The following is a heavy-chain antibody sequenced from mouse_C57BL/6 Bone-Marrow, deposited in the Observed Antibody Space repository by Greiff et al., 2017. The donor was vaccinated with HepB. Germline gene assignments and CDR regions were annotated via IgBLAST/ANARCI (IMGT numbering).Heavy chain of an antibody. V-gene: IGHV1-82*01. Sequence: QVQLKESGPELVKPGASVKISCKASGYAFSSSWMNWVKQRPGKGLEWIGRIYPGDGDTNYNGKFKGKATLTADKSSSTAYMQLSRLTSEDSAVYFCANLGGAYWGQGTLVTVSA. CDR3: ANLGGAY. CDR2: IYPGDGDT. J-gene: IGHJ3*01. CDR1: GYAFSSSW. D-gene: IGHD4-1*01.